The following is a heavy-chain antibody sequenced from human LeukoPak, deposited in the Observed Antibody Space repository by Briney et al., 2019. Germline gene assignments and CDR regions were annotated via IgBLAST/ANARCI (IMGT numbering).Heavy chain of an antibody. J-gene: IGHJ5*02. V-gene: IGHV4-34*01. D-gene: IGHD1-26*01. CDR3: ARKRSYRYNWFDP. CDR1: GGSFSGYY. CDR2: INHSGST. Sequence: SETLSLTCAVYGGSFSGYYWSWIRQPPGKGLEWIGEINHSGSTNYNPSLKSRVTISVDTSKNQFSLKLSSVTAADTAVYYCARKRSYRYNWFDPWGQGTLVTVSS.